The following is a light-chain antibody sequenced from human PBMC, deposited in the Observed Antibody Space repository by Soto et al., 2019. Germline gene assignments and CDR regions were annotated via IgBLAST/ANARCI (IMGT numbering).Light chain of an antibody. CDR3: QHYSSYLT. J-gene: IGKJ4*01. Sequence: DIQMTQSPSTLSASVGDRVTMTCRASQSIGSWLAWYQQKAGRAPKLLIHQASCLEGGVPSRFSGSGSGTEFTLTITSLQPDDVATDYCQHYSSYLTFGGGTKVEIK. V-gene: IGKV1-5*03. CDR2: QAS. CDR1: QSIGSW.